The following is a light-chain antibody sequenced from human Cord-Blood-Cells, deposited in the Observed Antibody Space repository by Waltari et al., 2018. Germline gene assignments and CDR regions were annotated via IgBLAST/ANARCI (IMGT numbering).Light chain of an antibody. CDR3: SSYTSSSTLV. J-gene: IGLJ2*01. Sequence: QSALTQPASVSGSPGQSITISCTGTSSDVGGYNYVSWYQQHQGKAPKLMIYDVSNRPSGVSNRFSGSKSGNTASLTSSGLQAEDEADYYCSSYTSSSTLVFGGGTKLTVL. CDR2: DVS. V-gene: IGLV2-14*01. CDR1: SSDVGGYNY.